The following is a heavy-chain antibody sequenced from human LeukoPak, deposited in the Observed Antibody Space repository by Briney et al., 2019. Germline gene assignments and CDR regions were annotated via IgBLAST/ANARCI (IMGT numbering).Heavy chain of an antibody. CDR1: GFTFSRYS. D-gene: IGHD1-1*01. CDR3: AKDGQLERRINWFDP. CDR2: ISGSGGST. Sequence: GGSLRLSCAASGFTFSRYSFNWVRQAPGKGLEWVSAISGSGGSTYYADSVKGRFTISRDNSKNTLYLQMNSLRAEDTAVYYCAKDGQLERRINWFDPWGQGTLVTVSS. J-gene: IGHJ5*02. V-gene: IGHV3-23*01.